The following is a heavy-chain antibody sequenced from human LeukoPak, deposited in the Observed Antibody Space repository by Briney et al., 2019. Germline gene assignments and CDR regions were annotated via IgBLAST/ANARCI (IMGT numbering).Heavy chain of an antibody. CDR3: AKGKGLAVAGTAGFDY. D-gene: IGHD6-19*01. CDR1: GFTFSNYA. CDR2: IGGSGGRT. Sequence: GGSLRLSCAASGFTFSNYAMSWVRQAPGKGLEWVSAIGGSGGRTYYADSVRGRFTISRDNSKNTLYLQMNSLRAEDTALYYCAKGKGLAVAGTAGFDYWGQGTLVTVSS. V-gene: IGHV3-23*01. J-gene: IGHJ4*02.